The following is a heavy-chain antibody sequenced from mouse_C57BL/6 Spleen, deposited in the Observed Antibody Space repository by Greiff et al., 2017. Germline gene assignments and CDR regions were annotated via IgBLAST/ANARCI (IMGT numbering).Heavy chain of an antibody. J-gene: IGHJ2*01. CDR1: GFTFSSYA. V-gene: IGHV5-9-1*02. Sequence: VQLKESGEGLVKPGGSLKLSCAASGFTFSSYAMSWVRQTPEKRLEWVAYISSGGDYIYYADTVKGRFPISRDNARNTLYLQMSSLKSGDTAMYYCTRDGSNYEGSYFDYWGQGTTLTVSS. D-gene: IGHD2-5*01. CDR2: ISSGGDYI. CDR3: TRDGSNYEGSYFDY.